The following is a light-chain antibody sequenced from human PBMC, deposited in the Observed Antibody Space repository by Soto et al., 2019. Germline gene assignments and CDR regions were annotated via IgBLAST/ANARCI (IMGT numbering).Light chain of an antibody. Sequence: QSVLTQPPSASGTPGQRVAISCSGSSSNIGSDTVNWYQQLPGTAPKLLIYSNNLRPSGVPDRFSGSKSGTSASLAITGLKSEDEADYYCAAWDDSLNGVLFGGGTKLTVL. CDR3: AAWDDSLNGVL. V-gene: IGLV1-44*01. J-gene: IGLJ2*01. CDR1: SSNIGSDT. CDR2: SNN.